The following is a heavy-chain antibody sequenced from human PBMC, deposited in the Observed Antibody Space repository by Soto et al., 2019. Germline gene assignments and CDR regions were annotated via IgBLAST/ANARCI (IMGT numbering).Heavy chain of an antibody. CDR2: IRSKAYGGTT. Sequence: PGGSLRLSCTASGFTFGDYAMSWFRQAPGKGLEWVGFIRSKAYGGTTEYAASVKGRFTISRDDSKSIAYLQMNSLKTEDTAVYYCALLVTIFGVGPFVYYGMDVWGQGTTVTVSS. D-gene: IGHD3-3*01. CDR1: GFTFGDYA. CDR3: ALLVTIFGVGPFVYYGMDV. V-gene: IGHV3-49*03. J-gene: IGHJ6*02.